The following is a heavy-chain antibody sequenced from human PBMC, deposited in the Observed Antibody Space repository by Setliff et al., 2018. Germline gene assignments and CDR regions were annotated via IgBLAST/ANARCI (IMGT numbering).Heavy chain of an antibody. CDR1: GFTFSTYR. D-gene: IGHD2-15*01. CDR2: ILDDGVKK. CDR3: ARTCSGSGCYAGLES. V-gene: IGHV3-30*03. Sequence: GGSLRLSCAASGFTFSTYRKHWVRQAPGKGLEWVAVILDDGVKKYHADSVKGRFTISRDNSKNTLYLQMNSLRPEDTAVYYCARTCSGSGCYAGLESWGQGTPVTVSS. J-gene: IGHJ4*02.